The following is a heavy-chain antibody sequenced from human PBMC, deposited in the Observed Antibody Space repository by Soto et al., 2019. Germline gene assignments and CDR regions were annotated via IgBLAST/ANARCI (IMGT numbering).Heavy chain of an antibody. Sequence: QVQLQESGPGLVKPSGTLSLTCAVSSGSISSSNWWSWVRQPPGTGLEWIGEIYHSGSTNYNPSLKSRVTISVDKSKNQFSLKLSSVTAADTAVYYCARVDIVVVPAAMLYYYYMDVWGKGTTVTVSS. CDR1: SGSISSSNW. V-gene: IGHV4-4*02. D-gene: IGHD2-2*03. CDR3: ARVDIVVVPAAMLYYYYMDV. J-gene: IGHJ6*03. CDR2: IYHSGST.